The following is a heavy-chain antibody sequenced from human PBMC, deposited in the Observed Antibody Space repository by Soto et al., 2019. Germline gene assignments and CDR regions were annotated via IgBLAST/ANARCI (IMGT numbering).Heavy chain of an antibody. D-gene: IGHD2-2*01. CDR1: GGTFGSDA. CDR3: ARSQGSSTSLEIYYYYYYGMDV. Sequence: QVQLVQSGAEVKKPGSSVKVSCKASGGTFGSDAISWVRQAPGQGLEWMGGIIPIPGTANYAQKFQGRVTIAAYESTSTAYLELSSLRSEDTAVYYCARSQGSSTSLEIYYYYYYGMDVWGQGTTVTVSS. V-gene: IGHV1-69*01. J-gene: IGHJ6*02. CDR2: IIPIPGTA.